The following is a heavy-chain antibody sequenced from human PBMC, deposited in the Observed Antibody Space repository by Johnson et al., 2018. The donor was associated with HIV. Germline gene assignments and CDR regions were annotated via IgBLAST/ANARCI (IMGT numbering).Heavy chain of an antibody. CDR2: INSSGSGI. CDR1: GFTVMSHY. V-gene: IGHV3-48*04. J-gene: IGHJ3*02. Sequence: VQLVESGGGLVQPGGSLRLSCAASGFTVMSHYMTWVRQAPGKGLEWVSYINSSGSGIYYADSVKRRFTISRDNAKNSLYLQMPSVRAEDTAVYYCAKGQVARGSFDIWGQGTMVTVSS. CDR3: AKGQVARGSFDI.